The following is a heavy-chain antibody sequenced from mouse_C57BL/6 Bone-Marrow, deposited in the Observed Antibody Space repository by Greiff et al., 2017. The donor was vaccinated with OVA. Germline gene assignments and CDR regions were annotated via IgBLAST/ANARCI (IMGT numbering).Heavy chain of an antibody. CDR2: SRNKANDYTT. D-gene: IGHD4-1*01. CDR3: ARDNWDWYFDV. J-gene: IGHJ1*03. CDR1: GFTFRDFY. V-gene: IGHV7-1*01. Sequence: EVKLVESGGGLVQSGRSLRLSCATSGFTFRDFYMAWVRQAPGTGLEWIAASRNKANDYTTEYSASVKGRFIVSRDTSQSILYLQMNALRAEDTAIYYCARDNWDWYFDVWGTGTTVTVSS.